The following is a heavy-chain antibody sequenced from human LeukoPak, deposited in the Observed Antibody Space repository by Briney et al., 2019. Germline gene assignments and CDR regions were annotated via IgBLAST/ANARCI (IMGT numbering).Heavy chain of an antibody. CDR1: GGSISGYF. CDR3: ARGRPLWFGELLAKGNYYFDY. CDR2: IYTSGNT. V-gene: IGHV4-4*07. Sequence: PSETLSLTCTVSGGSISGYFYNWIRQPAGKGLEWIGRIYTSGNTNYSPSLKSRVAMSLDTSKSQFSLKLSSVTAADTAVYYCARGRPLWFGELLAKGNYYFDYWGQGTLVTVSS. D-gene: IGHD3-10*01. J-gene: IGHJ4*02.